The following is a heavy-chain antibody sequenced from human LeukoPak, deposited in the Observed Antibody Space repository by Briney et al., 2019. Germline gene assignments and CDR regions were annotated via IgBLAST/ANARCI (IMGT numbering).Heavy chain of an antibody. D-gene: IGHD2-2*01. Sequence: ASVKVSCKPSGYTFTTYFIHWVRQASGQGLQWMGIINPSSGASTYAQKFQGRVTLTRDTSTSTVYMDLSSLTSEDTAVYYCVTDSNTNSLADPWGQGTLVTVSS. CDR2: INPSSGAS. CDR1: GYTFTTYF. J-gene: IGHJ5*02. CDR3: VTDSNTNSLADP. V-gene: IGHV1-46*01.